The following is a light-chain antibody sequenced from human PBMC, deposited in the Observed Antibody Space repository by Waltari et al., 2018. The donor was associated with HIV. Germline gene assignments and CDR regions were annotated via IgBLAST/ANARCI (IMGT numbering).Light chain of an antibody. V-gene: IGKV3-20*01. J-gene: IGKJ2*01. CDR2: GAS. Sequence: EIVLMQSPGTLSSSLGGRAILSCRASRTINNDFLAWYQQKRGQSPRLLIYGASSRATGVPDRFSGSGSGTDFTLTISGLQPEDFTVYYCQQYGSGYTFGQGTTLDI. CDR3: QQYGSGYT. CDR1: RTINNDF.